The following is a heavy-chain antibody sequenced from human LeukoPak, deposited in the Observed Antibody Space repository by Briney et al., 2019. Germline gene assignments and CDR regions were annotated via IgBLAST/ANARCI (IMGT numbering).Heavy chain of an antibody. CDR2: IYYSSST. CDR3: ARNRVPSED. V-gene: IGHV4-59*01. J-gene: IGHJ4*02. D-gene: IGHD2/OR15-2a*01. Sequence: PSETLSLTCTVSGGSMNSYFWSWIRQPPGKGLEWIGCIYYSSSTNYNPSLKSRVTISVDTSKNQFSLKLSSVNAADTAVYYCARNRVPSEDWGQGTLVTVSS. CDR1: GGSMNSYF.